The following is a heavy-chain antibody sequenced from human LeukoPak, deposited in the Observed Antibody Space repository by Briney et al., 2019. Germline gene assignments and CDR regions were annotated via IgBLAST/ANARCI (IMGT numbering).Heavy chain of an antibody. CDR1: GGSISSYY. V-gene: IGHV4-59*01. Sequence: TTSETLSLTCTVSGGSISSYYWSWIRQPPGKGLEWIGYIYYSGSTNYNPSLKSRVTISVDTSKNQFSLKLSSVTAADTAVYYCARGDARDGYNNYWGQGTLVTVSS. CDR3: ARGDARDGYNNY. CDR2: IYYSGST. J-gene: IGHJ4*02. D-gene: IGHD5-24*01.